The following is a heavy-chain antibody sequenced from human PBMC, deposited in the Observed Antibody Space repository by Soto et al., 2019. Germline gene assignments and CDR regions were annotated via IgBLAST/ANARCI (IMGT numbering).Heavy chain of an antibody. V-gene: IGHV1-69*01. J-gene: IGHJ6*02. CDR3: ARGVVVTAIPYYYYTMDV. D-gene: IGHD2-21*02. Sequence: QEQLVQSGTEVRKPGSSVKVSCKASGGTFSRDAVTWVRQAPGQGLEWMGGIIPIIGTANYARDFQGRVTITADESTGTAYMDLSSLRSEDTAVYYCARGVVVTAIPYYYYTMDVWGQGTKVTVSS. CDR2: IIPIIGTA. CDR1: GGTFSRDA.